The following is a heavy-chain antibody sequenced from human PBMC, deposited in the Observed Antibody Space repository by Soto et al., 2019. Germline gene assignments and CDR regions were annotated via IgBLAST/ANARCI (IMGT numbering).Heavy chain of an antibody. CDR1: GYSFTSYW. CDR3: ARRLVVPAAIPTGFDY. J-gene: IGHJ4*02. CDR2: IYPGDSDT. Sequence: GESLKISCKGSGYSFTSYWIGWVRQMPGKGLEWMGIIYPGDSDTRYSPSFQGQVTISADKSISTAYLQWSSLKASDTAMYYCARRLVVPAAIPTGFDYWGQGTLVTVSS. D-gene: IGHD2-2*02. V-gene: IGHV5-51*01.